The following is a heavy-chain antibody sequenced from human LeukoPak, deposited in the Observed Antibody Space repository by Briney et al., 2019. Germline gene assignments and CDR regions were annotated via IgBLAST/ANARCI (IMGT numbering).Heavy chain of an antibody. J-gene: IGHJ4*02. V-gene: IGHV4-31*03. CDR3: ARQYDFWSGFFDY. D-gene: IGHD3-3*01. Sequence: SQTLSLTCTVSGGSISSGGYYWSWIRQHPGKGLEWIGYIYYSGSTYYNPSLKSRLTISVDTSKNQVSLKVSSVTAADTALYYCARQYDFWSGFFDYWGQGILVTVSS. CDR1: GGSISSGGYY. CDR2: IYYSGST.